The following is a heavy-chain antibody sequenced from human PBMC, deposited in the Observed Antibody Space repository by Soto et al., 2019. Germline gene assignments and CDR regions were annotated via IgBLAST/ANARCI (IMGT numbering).Heavy chain of an antibody. J-gene: IGHJ4*02. CDR1: GFAFSTND. Sequence: PGGSLRLSCAAAGFAFSTNDMHWVRQGPGKGLEWVSGSGRVGDTYYAGSVKGRFTVSREDAKNSLYLQMNSLRAGDTAVYYRVRMLCSGGHCPGIGFDSWGQGTLVTVSS. CDR3: VRMLCSGGHCPGIGFDS. D-gene: IGHD2-15*01. CDR2: SGRVGDT. V-gene: IGHV3-13*01.